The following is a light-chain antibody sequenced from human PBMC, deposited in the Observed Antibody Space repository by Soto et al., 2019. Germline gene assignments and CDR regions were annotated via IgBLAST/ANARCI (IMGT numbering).Light chain of an antibody. CDR1: QSLLHSDGRTY. J-gene: IGKJ2*01. V-gene: IGKV2D-29*01. Sequence: IVMTQTPLSLFVTPGQPASISCKSSQSLLHSDGRTYLHWYLLKAGQPPQLLIYEVSIRFSGVPDRFSGSGSGTDFTLKIIRVEAEDVGFYYCMQTIHLPHDTFGPGTKLEIK. CDR3: MQTIHLPHDT. CDR2: EVS.